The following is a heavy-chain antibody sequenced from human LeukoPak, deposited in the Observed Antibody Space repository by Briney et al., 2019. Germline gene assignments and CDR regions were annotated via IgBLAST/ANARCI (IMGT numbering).Heavy chain of an antibody. CDR2: IYYSGST. D-gene: IGHD2-2*02. J-gene: IGHJ4*02. CDR1: GGSISSYY. CDR3: ANGVVPAAIYY. V-gene: IGHV4-59*08. Sequence: PSETLSLTCTVSGGSISSYYWSWIRQPPGKGLEWIGYIYYSGSTNYNPSLKSRVTISVDTSKNQFSLKLSSVTAADTAVYYCANGVVPAAIYYWGKGTLVTVSS.